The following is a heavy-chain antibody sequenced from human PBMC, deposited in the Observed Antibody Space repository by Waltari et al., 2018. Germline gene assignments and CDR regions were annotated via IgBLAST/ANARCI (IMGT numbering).Heavy chain of an antibody. CDR3: ASPIFGVVNTGGPFDY. J-gene: IGHJ4*02. D-gene: IGHD3-3*01. CDR2: IYHSGST. Sequence: QVQLQESGPGLVKPSETLSLTCAVSGYSISSGYYWGWIRQPPGKGLEWIGSIYHSGSTYYHPSLKRRVTISVDTSKNQFSLKLSSVTAADTAVYYCASPIFGVVNTGGPFDYWGQGTLVTVSS. V-gene: IGHV4-38-2*01. CDR1: GYSISSGYY.